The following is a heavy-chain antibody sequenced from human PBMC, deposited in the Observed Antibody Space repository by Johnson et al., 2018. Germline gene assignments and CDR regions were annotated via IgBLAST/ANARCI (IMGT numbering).Heavy chain of an antibody. Sequence: VQLVQSGGGLVKPGRSLRLSCTASGFTFGDYAMSWFRQAPGKGLEWVGFIRSKAYGGTTEYAASVKGRFTISRDDSKSIAYLQMNSLKTEDTAVYYCTREVAAAGTHYYYYMDVWGKGTTVTVSS. CDR1: GFTFGDYA. CDR3: TREVAAAGTHYYYYMDV. D-gene: IGHD6-13*01. V-gene: IGHV3-49*05. J-gene: IGHJ6*03. CDR2: IRSKAYGGTT.